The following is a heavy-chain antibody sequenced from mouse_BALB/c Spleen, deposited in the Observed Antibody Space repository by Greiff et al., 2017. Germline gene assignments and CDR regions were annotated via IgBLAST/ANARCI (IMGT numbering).Heavy chain of an antibody. CDR3: ARDRGVYGSGAWFAY. J-gene: IGHJ3*01. CDR2: IWAGGST. D-gene: IGHD1-1*01. Sequence: VKLVESGPGLVAPSQSLSITCTVSGFSLTSYGVHWVRQPPGKGLEWLGVIWAGGSTNYNSALMSRLSISKDNSKSQVFLKMNSLQTDDTAMYYCARDRGVYGSGAWFAYWGQGTLVTVSA. CDR1: GFSLTSYG. V-gene: IGHV2-9*02.